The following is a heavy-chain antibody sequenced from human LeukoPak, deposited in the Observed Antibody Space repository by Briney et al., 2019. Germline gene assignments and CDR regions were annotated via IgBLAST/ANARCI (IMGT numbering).Heavy chain of an antibody. D-gene: IGHD3-22*01. V-gene: IGHV1-18*01. CDR1: GYTFTSYG. J-gene: IGHJ1*01. CDR2: ISAYNGNT. CDR3: ARGRYYYDSSGYYQRYFQH. Sequence: ASVKVSCKASGYTFTSYGISWVRQAPGQGLEWMGWISAYNGNTNYAQKFQGRVTITADKSTSTAYMELSSLRSEDTAVYYCARGRYYYDSSGYYQRYFQHWGQGTLVTVSS.